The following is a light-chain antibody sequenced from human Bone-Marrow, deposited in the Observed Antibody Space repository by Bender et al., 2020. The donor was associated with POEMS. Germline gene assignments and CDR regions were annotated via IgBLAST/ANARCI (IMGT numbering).Light chain of an antibody. CDR2: RNN. Sequence: QSVLTQPPSVSGAPGQRVTISCSGSTSNIGSNYVYWYQHLPGTAPKLLIYRNNQRPSGVPDRFSGSKSGTSASLAITGLQAEDEGDYYCQSYDNSLGGWVFGGGTKLTVL. CDR1: TSNIGSNY. CDR3: QSYDNSLGGWV. V-gene: IGLV1-40*01. J-gene: IGLJ3*02.